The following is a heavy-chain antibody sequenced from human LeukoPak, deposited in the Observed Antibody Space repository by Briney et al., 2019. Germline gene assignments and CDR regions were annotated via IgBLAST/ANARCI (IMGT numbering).Heavy chain of an antibody. CDR3: ARGGFGVFARSSYFDY. Sequence: PSETLSLTCAVSGGSISSGGYSWSWIRQPPGKGLEWIGYIYHSGSTYYNPSLKSRVAISVDRSKNQLSLKLSSVTAADTAVYYCARGGFGVFARSSYFDYWGQGTLVTVSS. V-gene: IGHV4-30-2*01. CDR1: GGSISSGGYS. D-gene: IGHD3-10*01. CDR2: IYHSGST. J-gene: IGHJ4*02.